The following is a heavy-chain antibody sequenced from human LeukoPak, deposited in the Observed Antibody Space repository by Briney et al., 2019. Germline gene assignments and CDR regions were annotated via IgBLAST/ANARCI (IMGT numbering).Heavy chain of an antibody. D-gene: IGHD6-19*01. J-gene: IGHJ4*02. V-gene: IGHV4-34*01. CDR1: GGSFSGYY. CDR2: INHSGST. Sequence: PSETLSLTCAVYGGSFSGYYWSWIRQPPGKGLEWIGEINHSGSTNYNPSLKSQVTISVDTSKNQFSLKLSSVAAADTAVYYCARRLAVAIFDYWGQGTLVTVSS. CDR3: ARRLAVAIFDY.